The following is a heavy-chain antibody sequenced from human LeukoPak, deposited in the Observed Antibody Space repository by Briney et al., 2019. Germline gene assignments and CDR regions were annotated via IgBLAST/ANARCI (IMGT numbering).Heavy chain of an antibody. CDR3: ARVRDSSGYYFVNYFDK. Sequence: GGSLRLSCAASGFTVSSNYMSWVRQAPGKGLEWVSYISGSSTITYDADSVKGRFTISRDNAQNSLYLQMNSLRDEDTAVYYCARVRDSSGYYFVNYFDKWGQGILVTVSS. D-gene: IGHD3-22*01. CDR2: ISGSSTIT. CDR1: GFTVSSNY. V-gene: IGHV3-48*02. J-gene: IGHJ4*02.